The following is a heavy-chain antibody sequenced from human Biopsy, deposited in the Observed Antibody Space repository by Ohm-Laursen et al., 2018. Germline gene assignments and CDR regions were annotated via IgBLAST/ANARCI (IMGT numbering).Heavy chain of an antibody. CDR3: ARDRGYYSDRTVPGYFDL. CDR2: VYYTGST. V-gene: IGHV4-59*01. D-gene: IGHD3-22*01. Sequence: SQTLSLTCSVPGGSMTGYEWSWIRQPPGKGLEWIGYVYYTGSTDYNPSLQSRVTISVDTSKNHFSLRLRSVTPADTAIYYCARDRGYYSDRTVPGYFDLWGRGTLVTVSS. J-gene: IGHJ2*01. CDR1: GGSMTGYE.